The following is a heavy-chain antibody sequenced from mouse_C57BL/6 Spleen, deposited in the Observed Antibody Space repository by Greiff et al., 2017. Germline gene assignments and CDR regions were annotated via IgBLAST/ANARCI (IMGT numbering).Heavy chain of an antibody. CDR3: ARNYYGSRDYAMDY. Sequence: QVQLQQPGAELVMPGASVKLSCKASGYTFTSYWMHWVKQRPGQGLEWIGEIDPSDSYTNYNQKFKGKSTLTVDKSSSTAYMQLSSLTSADSAVYYCARNYYGSRDYAMDYWGQETSVTVSS. V-gene: IGHV1-69*01. J-gene: IGHJ4*01. D-gene: IGHD1-1*01. CDR2: IDPSDSYT. CDR1: GYTFTSYW.